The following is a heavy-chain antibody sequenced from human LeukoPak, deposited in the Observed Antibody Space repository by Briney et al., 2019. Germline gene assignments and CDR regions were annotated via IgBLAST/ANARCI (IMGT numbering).Heavy chain of an antibody. CDR2: IFPSGGEI. Sequence: PGGSLRLSCAASGFTFSTFAMIWVRQPPGKGLEWVSSIFPSGGEIHYADSVRGRFTISRDNSKSTLSLQMNSLRAEDTAVYYCARAEAMYGSGFDYWGQGTLVTVSS. V-gene: IGHV3-23*01. CDR3: ARAEAMYGSGFDY. J-gene: IGHJ4*02. CDR1: GFTFSTFA. D-gene: IGHD3-10*01.